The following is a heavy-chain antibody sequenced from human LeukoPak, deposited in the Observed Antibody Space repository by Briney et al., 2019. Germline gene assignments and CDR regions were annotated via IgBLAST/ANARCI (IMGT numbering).Heavy chain of an antibody. D-gene: IGHD1-7*01. V-gene: IGHV3-30*18. CDR1: GFTFSNHG. CDR2: ISSDGNTK. CDR3: AKEGRANYLSFDH. Sequence: AGGSLRLSCAASGFTFSNHGMHWVRQAPGKGLEWVAVISSDGNTKYYSDSVKGRFTISRDNSKNVMSLQMDSLTREDTAVYYCAKEGRANYLSFDHWGQGTLVTVSS. J-gene: IGHJ4*02.